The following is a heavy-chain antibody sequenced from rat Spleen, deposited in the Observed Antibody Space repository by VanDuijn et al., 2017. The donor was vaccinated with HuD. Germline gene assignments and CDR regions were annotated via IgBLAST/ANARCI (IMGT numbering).Heavy chain of an antibody. D-gene: IGHD1-3*01. V-gene: IGHV5-29*01. CDR2: ISYDGSST. Sequence: EVQLVESGGGLVQPGRSLKLSCAASGFTFSDYYMAWVRQAPTKGLEWVATISYDGSSTYYRDSVKGRFTISRDNAKSTLYLQMDSLRSEDTATYYCARRERSNYGSLGVMDAWGQGASVTVSS. J-gene: IGHJ4*01. CDR1: GFTFSDYY. CDR3: ARRERSNYGSLGVMDA.